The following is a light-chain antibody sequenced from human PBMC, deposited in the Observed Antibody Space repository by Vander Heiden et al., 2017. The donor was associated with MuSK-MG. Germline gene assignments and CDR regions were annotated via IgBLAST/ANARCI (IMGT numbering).Light chain of an antibody. J-gene: IGKJ2*01. CDR2: GAS. CDR1: QSVSTN. V-gene: IGKV3-15*01. Sequence: DIVLTQSPATLSVSPGERATLSCRASQSVSTNLAWYQQKPGQAPRLLIYGASTRAIDIPARFSGSGSGTEFTLSISSLQSEDFAVYYCQQYSNWPPYTFGQGTKLEIK. CDR3: QQYSNWPPYT.